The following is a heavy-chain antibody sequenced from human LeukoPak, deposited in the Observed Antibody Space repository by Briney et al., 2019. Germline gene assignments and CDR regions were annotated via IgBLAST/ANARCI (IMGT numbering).Heavy chain of an antibody. D-gene: IGHD2-21*02. CDR3: TSWGDTTAEYFQR. Sequence: PGGSLRLSCVVSGFTFNRCWMNWVRQAPGKGLEWVAHTNPDGRDTYYVDSVKGRFTISRDNAQNSMYLQMNSLRVEDTAVYYCTSWGDTTAEYFQRWGQGTLVTVSP. J-gene: IGHJ1*01. CDR1: GFTFNRCW. CDR2: TNPDGRDT. V-gene: IGHV3-7*01.